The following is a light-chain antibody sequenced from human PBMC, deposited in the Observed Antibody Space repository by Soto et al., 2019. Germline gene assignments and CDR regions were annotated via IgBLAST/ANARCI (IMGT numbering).Light chain of an antibody. CDR3: QQYNSSWT. CDR2: DAS. CDR1: QSISSW. Sequence: DIQMPQSPSTLSASVGDRVTITCRASQSISSWLAWYQQKPGKAPKLLIYDASSLESGVPSRFSGSGSGTEFTLTISSLQPDDFATYYCQQYNSSWTFSQGTKVDIK. J-gene: IGKJ1*01. V-gene: IGKV1-5*01.